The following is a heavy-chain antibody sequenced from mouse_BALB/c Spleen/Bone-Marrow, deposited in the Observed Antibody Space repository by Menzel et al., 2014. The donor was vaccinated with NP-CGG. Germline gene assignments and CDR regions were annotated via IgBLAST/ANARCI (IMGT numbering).Heavy chain of an antibody. Sequence: VQLQQSGAELVKPGASVKLSCKASGYTFTSYWMHWVKQRPGQGLEWIGEIDPSDSYTNYNQKFKGKATLTVDKSSSTAYMQLSSLTSEDSAVYYCARGENGHDGYWYFDVWDAATTVTVSS. J-gene: IGHJ1*01. CDR1: GYTFTSYW. CDR3: ARGENGHDGYWYFDV. CDR2: IDPSDSYT. D-gene: IGHD2-2*01. V-gene: IGHV1-69*02.